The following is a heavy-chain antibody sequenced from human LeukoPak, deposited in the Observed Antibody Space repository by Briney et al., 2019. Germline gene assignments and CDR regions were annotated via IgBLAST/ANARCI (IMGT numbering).Heavy chain of an antibody. Sequence: SETLSLTCTVSGGSINNYYWTWIRQPPGKGLEWIGYIYYTGSANYNSSLQSRVTISVDTSNNHFSLKLNSVTAADTAVYYCARIAPGMSFDYWGQGTLVTVS. V-gene: IGHV4-59*01. D-gene: IGHD1-14*01. CDR2: IYYTGSA. CDR3: ARIAPGMSFDY. J-gene: IGHJ4*02. CDR1: GGSINNYY.